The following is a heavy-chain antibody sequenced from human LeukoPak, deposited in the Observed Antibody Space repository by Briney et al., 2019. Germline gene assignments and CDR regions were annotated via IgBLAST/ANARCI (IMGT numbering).Heavy chain of an antibody. CDR2: IYYSGST. J-gene: IGHJ4*02. Sequence: PSETLSLTCTVSGGSISSSSYYWGWIRQPPGKGLEWIGSIYYSGSTYYNPSLKSRVTISVDTSKNQFSLKLSSVTAADTAVYCCARRPSLVYFDYWGQGTLVTVSS. CDR1: GGSISSSSYY. V-gene: IGHV4-39*01. CDR3: ARRPSLVYFDY.